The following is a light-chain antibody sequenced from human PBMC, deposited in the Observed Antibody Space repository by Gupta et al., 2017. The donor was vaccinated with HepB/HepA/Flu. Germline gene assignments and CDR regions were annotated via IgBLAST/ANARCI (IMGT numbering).Light chain of an antibody. CDR1: SSNIGAGYD. J-gene: IGLJ2*01. CDR3: QSYDSSLSGSV. CDR2: DNT. Sequence: QSVLSQPPAVSGAPGQRVNISCTGSSSNIGAGYDVHWYQQLPGIAPKLLIYDNTNRPSGVPDRFSGSKSGTSASLAITGLQAEDEAHYYCQSYDSSLSGSVFGGGTKLTVL. V-gene: IGLV1-40*01.